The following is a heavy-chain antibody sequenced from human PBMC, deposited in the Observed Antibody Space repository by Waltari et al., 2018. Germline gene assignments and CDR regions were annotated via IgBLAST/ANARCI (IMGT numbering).Heavy chain of an antibody. D-gene: IGHD3-10*01. CDR2: RNFRGGKT. V-gene: IGHV3-23*01. CDR3: ARVNRESLIRGATIDS. Sequence: EVQLLESGGAFVRPGGSLRLSCAASGFNFRIYAMTWFRQAPGKGREWVASRNFRGGKTVYADSVKGRSNIARDNSKNTLSIQLDSLRLDDTAVYFCARVNRESLIRGATIDSWGQGTRVTVSS. CDR1: GFNFRIYA. J-gene: IGHJ4*02.